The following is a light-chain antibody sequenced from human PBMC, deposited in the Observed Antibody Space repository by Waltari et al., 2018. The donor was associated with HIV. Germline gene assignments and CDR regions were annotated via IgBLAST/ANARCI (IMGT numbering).Light chain of an antibody. J-gene: IGKJ4*01. Sequence: EIVLTQSPGTLHLSPGERATLACRASQSVSSSYVAWYQQKPGQAPRLLIYGASSRATGIPDRFSGSGSGTDFTLTISRLEPEDFAVYYCQQYGSSPRTFGGGTKVEIK. V-gene: IGKV3-20*01. CDR2: GAS. CDR1: QSVSSSY. CDR3: QQYGSSPRT.